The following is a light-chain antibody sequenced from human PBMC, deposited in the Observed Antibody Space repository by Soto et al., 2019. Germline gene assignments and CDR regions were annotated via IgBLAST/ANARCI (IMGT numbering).Light chain of an antibody. Sequence: QSALTQPPSASGSPGQSVTISCTGTSSDVGAYKDVSWYQQYPGKAPKLMIYEDTKRPSGVPDRFSGSKSGNTASLTVSVHQAEDEADYCCTSYVGNDIWVFGGGTKVTVL. CDR1: SSDVGAYKD. CDR3: TSYVGNDIWV. J-gene: IGLJ3*02. CDR2: EDT. V-gene: IGLV2-8*01.